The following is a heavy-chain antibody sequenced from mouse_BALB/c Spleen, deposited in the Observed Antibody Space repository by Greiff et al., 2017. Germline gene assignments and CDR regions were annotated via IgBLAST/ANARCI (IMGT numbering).Heavy chain of an antibody. CDR1: GYSITSGYY. D-gene: IGHD2-1*01. Sequence: EVQRVESGPGLVKPSQSLSLTCSVTGYSITSGYYWTWIRQFPGNKLEWMGYISYDGSNNYNPSLKNRISITRDTSKNQFFLKLNSVTTEDTATYYCARSPYGNFGAWFAYWGQGTLVTVSA. CDR2: ISYDGSN. J-gene: IGHJ3*01. CDR3: ARSPYGNFGAWFAY. V-gene: IGHV3-6*02.